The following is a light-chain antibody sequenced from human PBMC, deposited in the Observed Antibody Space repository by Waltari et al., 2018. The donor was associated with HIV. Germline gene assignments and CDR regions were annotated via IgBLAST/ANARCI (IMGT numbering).Light chain of an antibody. J-gene: IGLJ2*01. Sequence: QSALTQPRSVSGSPGQSVTISCTGTSSDVGGYNYVSWYQQHPGKAPKLMIYDVIKRPSGVPDRFSGSKSGNTASLTISGLQAEDEADYSCCSYAGSYSLVFGGGTKLTVL. CDR1: SSDVGGYNY. CDR2: DVI. V-gene: IGLV2-11*01. CDR3: CSYAGSYSLV.